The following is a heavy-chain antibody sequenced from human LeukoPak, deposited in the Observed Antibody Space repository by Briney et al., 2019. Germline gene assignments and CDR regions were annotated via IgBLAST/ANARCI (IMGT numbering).Heavy chain of an antibody. CDR1: GFTFSGSA. V-gene: IGHV3-73*01. J-gene: IGHJ4*02. CDR3: AKERVLRY. D-gene: IGHD3-10*01. CDR2: IRSKANSYAT. Sequence: GGSLRLSCAASGFTFSGSAMHWVRQASGKGLEWVGRIRSKANSYATAYAASVKGRFTISRDDSKNTAYLQMNSLRAEDTAVYYCAKERVLRYWGQGTLVTVSS.